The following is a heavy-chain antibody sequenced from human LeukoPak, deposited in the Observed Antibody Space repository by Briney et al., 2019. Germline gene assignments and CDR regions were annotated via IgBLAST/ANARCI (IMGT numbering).Heavy chain of an antibody. V-gene: IGHV1-3*01. CDR3: ARGGDYYDGSGYYYTGVPDY. J-gene: IGHJ4*02. CDR1: GYTFTSYA. Sequence: ASVKVSCKASGYTFTSYAMHWVRQAPGQRLEWMGWINAGNGNTKYSQKFQGRVTITRDTSASTAYMELSSLRSEDTAVYYCARGGDYYDGSGYYYTGVPDYWGQGTLVTVSS. CDR2: INAGNGNT. D-gene: IGHD3-22*01.